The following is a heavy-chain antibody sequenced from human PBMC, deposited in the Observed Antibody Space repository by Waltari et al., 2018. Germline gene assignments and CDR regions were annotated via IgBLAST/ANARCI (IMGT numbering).Heavy chain of an antibody. V-gene: IGHV4-59*01. D-gene: IGHD5-18*01. CDR2: IYSRWTT. Sequence: QVQLQESGPGLVKPSETLSLTCTVSGGSISSYYWSWIRQPPGKGLEWIGYIYSRWTTNYTPPLTIPVTISVYTPKNHFSLKLGSVTAAYTAVYYCASRYSYGQYYFDYWGQGTLVTVSS. CDR3: ASRYSYGQYYFDY. J-gene: IGHJ4*02. CDR1: GGSISSYY.